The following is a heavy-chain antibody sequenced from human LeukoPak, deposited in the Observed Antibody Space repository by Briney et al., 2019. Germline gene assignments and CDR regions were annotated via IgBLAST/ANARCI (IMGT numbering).Heavy chain of an antibody. D-gene: IGHD3-22*01. J-gene: IGHJ4*02. Sequence: GASVKVSCKASGYTFTSYDINWVRQATGQGLEWMGWMNPNSGNTGYAQKFQGRVTMTRDTSTSTVYMELSSLRSEDTAVYYCARAEAPYYYDSSGYYFDYWGQGTLVTVSS. V-gene: IGHV1-8*01. CDR2: MNPNSGNT. CDR1: GYTFTSYD. CDR3: ARAEAPYYYDSSGYYFDY.